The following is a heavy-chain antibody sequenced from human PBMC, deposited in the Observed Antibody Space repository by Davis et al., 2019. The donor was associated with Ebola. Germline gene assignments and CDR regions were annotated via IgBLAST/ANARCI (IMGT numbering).Heavy chain of an antibody. D-gene: IGHD6-13*01. Sequence: SETLSLTCAVYGGSFSGYYWSWIRQPPGKGLEWIGEIYHSGSTNYNPSLKSRVTISVDKSKNQFSLKLSSVTAADTAVYYCARNTIARQFDYWGQGTLVTVSS. CDR2: IYHSGST. J-gene: IGHJ4*02. CDR3: ARNTIARQFDY. V-gene: IGHV4-34*01. CDR1: GGSFSGYY.